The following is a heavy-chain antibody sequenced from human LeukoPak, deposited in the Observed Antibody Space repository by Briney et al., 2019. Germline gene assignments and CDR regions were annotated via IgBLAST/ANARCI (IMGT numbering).Heavy chain of an antibody. J-gene: IGHJ4*02. V-gene: IGHV3-64*01. Sequence: GGSLRLSCAASGFTFSDYAMHWVRQAPGKGLEFVSVVGPIGVYTYYANSVKGRFTISRDNSKSTVSLQMGSLRDEDMAVYYCARSPPGRTNWNYYDYWGRGTLVTVSS. CDR2: VGPIGVYT. D-gene: IGHD1-1*01. CDR3: ARSPPGRTNWNYYDY. CDR1: GFTFSDYA.